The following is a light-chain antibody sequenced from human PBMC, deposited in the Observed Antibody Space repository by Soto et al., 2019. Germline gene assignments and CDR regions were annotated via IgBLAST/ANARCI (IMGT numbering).Light chain of an antibody. Sequence: QSALTQPPSASGSPGQSVTISCTGTSSEVGAYNYVSWYQQYPGKAPKLMNYEVNKRPSGVPDRFSGSKSGKTASLTVSGLQPEDEAYEHCTSYAGSNIWVFGGGTKVTVL. CDR2: EVN. CDR3: TSYAGSNIWV. V-gene: IGLV2-8*01. CDR1: SSEVGAYNY. J-gene: IGLJ3*02.